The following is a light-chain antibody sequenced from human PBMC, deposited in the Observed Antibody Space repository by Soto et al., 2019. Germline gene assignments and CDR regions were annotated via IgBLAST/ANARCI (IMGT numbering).Light chain of an antibody. CDR2: DVS. CDR1: SSDVGGYNY. V-gene: IGLV2-14*01. CDR3: CSYTASNTRQIV. J-gene: IGLJ1*01. Sequence: QSALTQPASVSGSPGQWITISCTGTSSDVGGYNYVSWYQQHPGKAPKFMIYDVSNRPSGVSNRFSGSKSGNTASLTISGLHAEDEADYYCCSYTASNTRQIVFGTGTKLTVL.